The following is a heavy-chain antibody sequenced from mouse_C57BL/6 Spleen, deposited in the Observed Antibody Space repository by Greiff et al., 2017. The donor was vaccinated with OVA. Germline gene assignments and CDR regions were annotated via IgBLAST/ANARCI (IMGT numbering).Heavy chain of an antibody. D-gene: IGHD1-1*01. V-gene: IGHV1-82*01. J-gene: IGHJ2*01. CDR2: IYPGDGDT. CDR1: GYAFSSSW. Sequence: VKLLESGPELVKPGASVKISCKASGYAFSSSWMNWVKQRPGKGLEWIGRIYPGDGDTNYNGKFKGKATLTADKSSSTAYMQLSSLTSEDSAVYFCARVGVFITTVVADFDYWGQGTTLTVSS. CDR3: ARVGVFITTVVADFDY.